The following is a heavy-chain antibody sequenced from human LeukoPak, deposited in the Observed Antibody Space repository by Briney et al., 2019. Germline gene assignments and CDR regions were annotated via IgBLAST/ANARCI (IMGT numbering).Heavy chain of an antibody. CDR2: INHSGST. J-gene: IGHJ5*02. D-gene: IGHD3-9*01. CDR3: ARGPKYDDILTGTRARGYWFDP. CDR1: GGSFSGYY. Sequence: SETLSLTCAVYGGSFSGYYWSWIRQPPGKGLEWIGEINHSGSTNYNPSLKSRDTITVDKYNNQFPLKLTSVPPADTAVYYCARGPKYDDILTGTRARGYWFDPGGQGTGVSVSS. V-gene: IGHV4-34*01.